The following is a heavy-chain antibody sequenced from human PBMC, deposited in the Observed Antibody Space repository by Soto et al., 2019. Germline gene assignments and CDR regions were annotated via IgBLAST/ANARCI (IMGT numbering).Heavy chain of an antibody. J-gene: IGHJ3*02. D-gene: IGHD3-22*01. CDR3: ARYLGDSSGYSFRDAFDI. CDR2: IWYDGSNK. V-gene: IGHV3-33*01. Sequence: QVQLVESGGGVVQPGRSLRLSCAASGFTFSSYGMHWVRQAPGKGLEWVAVIWYDGSNKYYADSVKGRFTISRDNSKNTLYLKMNSLRAEDTAVYYCARYLGDSSGYSFRDAFDIWGQGTMVTVSS. CDR1: GFTFSSYG.